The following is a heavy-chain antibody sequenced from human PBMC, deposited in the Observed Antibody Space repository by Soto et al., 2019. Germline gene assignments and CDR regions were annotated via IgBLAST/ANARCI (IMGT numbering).Heavy chain of an antibody. CDR2: ISGSGGST. V-gene: IGHV3-23*01. CDR3: AKFTRKVVAATSDY. D-gene: IGHD2-15*01. Sequence: EVQLLESGGGLVQPGGSLRLSCAASGFTFSSYAMSWVRHAPGKGLEWVSAISGSGGSTYYADSVKGRFTISRDNSKNTLYLQMNSLRAEDTAVYYCAKFTRKVVAATSDYWGQGTLVTVSS. J-gene: IGHJ4*02. CDR1: GFTFSSYA.